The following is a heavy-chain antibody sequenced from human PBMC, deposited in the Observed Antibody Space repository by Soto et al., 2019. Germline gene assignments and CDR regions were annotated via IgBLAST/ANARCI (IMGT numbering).Heavy chain of an antibody. CDR3: ARQGAVAGTFDF. Sequence: QVQLQESGPGLVKPSETLSLTCTVSGGAINSYYWNWIRQPPGKGLEWIGYIYYTGSTNYNPALKGRVNISVDTSTNPFSLNLSSVTAADTAVYYCARQGAVAGTFDFWGQGTLVTVSS. V-gene: IGHV4-59*08. CDR2: IYYTGST. D-gene: IGHD6-19*01. CDR1: GGAINSYY. J-gene: IGHJ4*02.